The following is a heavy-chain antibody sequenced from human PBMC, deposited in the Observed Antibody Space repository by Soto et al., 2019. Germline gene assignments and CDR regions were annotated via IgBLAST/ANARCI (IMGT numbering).Heavy chain of an antibody. CDR2: IYWNDDK. Sequence: QITLKESGPTLVQPTETLTLTCTFSGFSLSTTGVGVGWIRQPPGKALEWLALIYWNDDKRYSPSLRSRLTVTKDTSKNQVVLTMTDVDPVDTATYYCAHMTTVTTFDYWGQGTLVTVSS. CDR3: AHMTTVTTFDY. J-gene: IGHJ4*02. CDR1: GFSLSTTGVG. V-gene: IGHV2-5*01. D-gene: IGHD4-17*01.